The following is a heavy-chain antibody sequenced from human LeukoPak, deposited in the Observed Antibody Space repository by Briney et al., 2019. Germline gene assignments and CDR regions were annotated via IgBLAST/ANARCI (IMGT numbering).Heavy chain of an antibody. V-gene: IGHV5-51*01. CDR2: IYPGDSDT. Sequence: GESLKISCKGSGYSFTSYWIGWVRQMPGKGLEWMGIIYPGDSDTRYSPSFQGQVTISADKSISTAYLQWSSLKASDTAMYYCARRAHTIFGVVINGGERGDAFDIWGQGTMVTVSS. CDR1: GYSFTSYW. D-gene: IGHD3-3*01. J-gene: IGHJ3*02. CDR3: ARRAHTIFGVVINGGERGDAFDI.